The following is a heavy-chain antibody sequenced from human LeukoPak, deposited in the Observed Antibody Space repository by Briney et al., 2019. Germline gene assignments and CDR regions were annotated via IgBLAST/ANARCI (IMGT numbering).Heavy chain of an antibody. V-gene: IGHV1-8*03. D-gene: IGHD3-3*01. CDR1: GYTFTSYD. CDR3: ARGRGMGYYDFWSGRNWFDP. CDR2: MNPNSGNT. J-gene: IGHJ5*02. Sequence: ASVKVSCKASGYTFTSYDINWVRQATGQGLEWMGWMNPNSGNTGYAQKFQGRVTITRNTSISTAYMELSSLRSEDTAVYYCARGRGMGYYDFWSGRNWFDPWGQGTLVTVSS.